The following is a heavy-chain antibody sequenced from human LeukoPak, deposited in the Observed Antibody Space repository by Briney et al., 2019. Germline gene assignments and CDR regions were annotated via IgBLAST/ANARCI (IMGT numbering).Heavy chain of an antibody. CDR3: AREPAPLYYYDSSGYLNDAFDI. J-gene: IGHJ3*02. V-gene: IGHV3-48*01. CDR2: ISSSSSTI. D-gene: IGHD3-22*01. Sequence: GGSLRLSCAASGFTFSSYSMNWVRQAPGKGLEWVSYISSSSSTIYYADSVKGRFTISRDNAKNSLYLQMNSLRAEDTAVYYCAREPAPLYYYDSSGYLNDAFDIWGQGTMVTVSS. CDR1: GFTFSSYS.